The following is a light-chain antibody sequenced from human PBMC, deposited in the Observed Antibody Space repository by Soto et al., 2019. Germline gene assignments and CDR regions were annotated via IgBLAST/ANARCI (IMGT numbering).Light chain of an antibody. CDR2: GAS. Sequence: EIVLTQSPGTLALSPLERANLSCRASQSVSNNYLAWYQQKPGQAPRLLIYGASNRATGIPDRFSGSGSGTDFTLTISRLEPEDFAVYYCQQYGRSGTFGQGPKVDI. CDR3: QQYGRSGT. V-gene: IGKV3-20*01. J-gene: IGKJ1*01. CDR1: QSVSNNY.